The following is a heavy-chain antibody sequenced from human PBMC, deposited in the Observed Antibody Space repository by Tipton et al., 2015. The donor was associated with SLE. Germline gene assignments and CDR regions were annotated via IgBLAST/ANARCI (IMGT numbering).Heavy chain of an antibody. CDR1: GFTFSSYA. Sequence: QLVQSGGGVVQPGRSLRLSCAASGFTFSSYAMHWVRQAPGKGLEWVAVISYDGSNKYYADSVKGRFTISRDNSKNTLYLQMNSMRAEDTAVYYCARGGIPTIWSGEAGQPGLDYWGQGTLVTVSS. D-gene: IGHD3-3*01. CDR3: ARGGIPTIWSGEAGQPGLDY. J-gene: IGHJ4*02. V-gene: IGHV3-30-3*01. CDR2: ISYDGSNK.